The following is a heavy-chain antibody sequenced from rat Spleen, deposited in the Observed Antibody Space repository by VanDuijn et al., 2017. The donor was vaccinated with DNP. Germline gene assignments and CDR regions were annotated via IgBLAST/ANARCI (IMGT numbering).Heavy chain of an antibody. J-gene: IGHJ3*01. CDR2: IWTGGSA. CDR1: GFSLTSYT. D-gene: IGHD1-2*01. Sequence: QVHLKESGPDLVQPSQTLSLTCTVSGFSLTSYTVHWVRQPPGKGLEWMGIIWTGGSADYSSVLKSRLSISRDTSKSQVFLKMNSLQTEDTATYYCARSPETSYIYFPWAYWGQGTLVTVSS. CDR3: ARSPETSYIYFPWAY. V-gene: IGHV2-30*01.